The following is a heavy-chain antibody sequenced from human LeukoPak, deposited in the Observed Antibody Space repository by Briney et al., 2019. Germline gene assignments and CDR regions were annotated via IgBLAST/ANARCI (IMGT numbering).Heavy chain of an antibody. D-gene: IGHD3-10*01. J-gene: IGHJ4*02. V-gene: IGHV3-11*04. Sequence: GGSLRLSCTASEFTFSDYYMSWIRQAPGKGLAWVPYISSTSSTRYYADSVKGRFTISRDNAKNSLYLQMNSLRAEDTAVYYCARCGDGLPCDFDYWGQGTLVTVSS. CDR3: ARCGDGLPCDFDY. CDR2: ISSTSSTR. CDR1: EFTFSDYY.